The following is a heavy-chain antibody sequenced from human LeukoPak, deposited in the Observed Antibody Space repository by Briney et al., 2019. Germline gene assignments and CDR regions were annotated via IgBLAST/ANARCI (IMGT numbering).Heavy chain of an antibody. CDR3: AKDRTPWSDWFDP. Sequence: GGSLRLSCAASGFALSSHWMTWVRQVPGRGPEWVANVNRDGSETYYLDSVKGRFTISKDNAENSLYLQMNSLRAEDTAVYYCAKDRTPWSDWFDPWGQGTLVTVSS. CDR1: GFALSSHW. J-gene: IGHJ5*02. CDR2: VNRDGSET. D-gene: IGHD2-8*02. V-gene: IGHV3-7*03.